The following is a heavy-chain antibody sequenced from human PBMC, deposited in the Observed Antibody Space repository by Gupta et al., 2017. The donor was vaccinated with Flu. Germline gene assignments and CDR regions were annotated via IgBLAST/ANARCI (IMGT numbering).Heavy chain of an antibody. D-gene: IGHD3-22*01. Sequence: EVQLLESGGGLVQPGGSLRLSCAASGFTFSNYAMTWVRQAPGKGLEWVSAISGSGVSTYYADPVKGRFTISRDNSKNTLYLQMSSLRADDTALYYCAKGGLTVKPWTNWFDPWGQGTLVTVSS. CDR1: GFTFSNYA. CDR3: AKGGLTVKPWTNWFDP. V-gene: IGHV3-23*01. J-gene: IGHJ5*02. CDR2: ISGSGVST.